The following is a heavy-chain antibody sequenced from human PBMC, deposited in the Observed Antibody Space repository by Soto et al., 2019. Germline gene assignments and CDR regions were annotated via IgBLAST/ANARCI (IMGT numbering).Heavy chain of an antibody. V-gene: IGHV3-30*18. Sequence: GGSLRLSCAASGFTFSSYGMHWVRQAPGKGLEWVAVISYDGSNKYYADSVKGRFTISRDNSKNTLYLQMNSLRAEDTAVYYCAKTLLRYFDWSHGYMDVWGKGTTVTVSS. CDR3: AKTLLRYFDWSHGYMDV. CDR1: GFTFSSYG. D-gene: IGHD3-9*01. J-gene: IGHJ6*03. CDR2: ISYDGSNK.